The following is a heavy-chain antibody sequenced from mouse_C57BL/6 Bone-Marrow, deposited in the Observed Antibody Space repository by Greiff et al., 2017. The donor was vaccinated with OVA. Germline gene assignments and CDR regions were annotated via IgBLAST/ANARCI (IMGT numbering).Heavy chain of an antibody. CDR1: GFTFSSYA. J-gene: IGHJ1*03. CDR2: ISDGGSYT. D-gene: IGHD1-1*01. V-gene: IGHV5-4*03. CDR3: AGGGEVATRFYWYFDV. Sequence: EVKLVESGGGLVKPGGSLKLSCAASGFTFSSYAMSWVRQTPEKRLEWVATISDGGSYTYYPDNVKGRFTISRDNAKNNLYLQMSHLKSEDTAMYYCAGGGEVATRFYWYFDVWGTGTTVTVSS.